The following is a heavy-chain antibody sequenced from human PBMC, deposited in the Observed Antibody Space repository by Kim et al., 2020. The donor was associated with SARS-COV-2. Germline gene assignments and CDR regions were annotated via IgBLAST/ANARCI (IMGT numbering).Heavy chain of an antibody. CDR1: GYMFTSYG. V-gene: IGHV1-18*04. Sequence: ASVKVSCKACGYMFTSYGFSWVRQAPGQGLEWLGWISARDGNTKYGQKVQGRVSMTTDTSTNTAYMELWSLRSDDPAMYYCARGAYGDVYFDYWGQGTLV. J-gene: IGHJ4*02. D-gene: IGHD4-17*01. CDR3: ARGAYGDVYFDY. CDR2: ISARDGNT.